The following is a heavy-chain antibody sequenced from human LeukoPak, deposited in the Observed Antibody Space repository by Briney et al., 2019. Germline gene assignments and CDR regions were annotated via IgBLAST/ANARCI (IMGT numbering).Heavy chain of an antibody. CDR2: ITWNGGST. D-gene: IGHD7-27*01. CDR3: ARGDAHWGYYFDY. CDR1: GFTFEDYG. J-gene: IGHJ4*02. V-gene: IGHV3-20*04. Sequence: GGSLRLSCAASGFTFEDYGMSWVRQAPGKGLEWVSGITWNGGSTGYGDAVKGRFTISRDNAKDSLYLQMNSLGAEDTALYYCARGDAHWGYYFDYWGQGALVTVSS.